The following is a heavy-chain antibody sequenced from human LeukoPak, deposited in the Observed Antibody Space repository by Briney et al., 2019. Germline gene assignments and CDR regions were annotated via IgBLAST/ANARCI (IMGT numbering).Heavy chain of an antibody. V-gene: IGHV3-30*03. D-gene: IGHD6-13*01. CDR1: GFTFSNYW. CDR2: ISYDGKEK. CDR3: ARGDRGTAAGNNWFNP. Sequence: QPGGSLRLSCAASGFTFSNYWMHWVRQAPGKGLEWVAVISYDGKEKYHADSVKGRFTISRDNSKNTLYLQMNSLRVEDTAVYYCARGDRGTAAGNNWFNPWGQGTLVTVSS. J-gene: IGHJ5*02.